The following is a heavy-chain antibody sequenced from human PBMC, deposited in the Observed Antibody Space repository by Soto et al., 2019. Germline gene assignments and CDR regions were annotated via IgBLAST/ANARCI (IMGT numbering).Heavy chain of an antibody. D-gene: IGHD5-18*01. CDR3: AREGDSHAFRGFDL. J-gene: IGHJ5*02. Sequence: GSVRLSCAASGCTFSHYSCHWVRQAPGKGLQWVAVIRDDGKKTNYATSVRGRFTVSRDMSKSTIFLQMNNLRIDDSAIYSCAREGDSHAFRGFDLWGQGTPVTSPQ. CDR1: GCTFSHYS. V-gene: IGHV3-30*03. CDR2: IRDDGKKT.